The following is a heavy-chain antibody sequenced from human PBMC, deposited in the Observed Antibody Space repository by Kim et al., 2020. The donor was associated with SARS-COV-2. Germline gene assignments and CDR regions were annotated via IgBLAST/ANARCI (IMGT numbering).Heavy chain of an antibody. V-gene: IGHV3-49*03. CDR2: IRSKAYGGTT. Sequence: GGSLRLSCTASGFTFGDYAMSWFRQAPGKGLEWVGFIRSKAYGGTTEYAASVKGRFTISRDDSKSIAYLQMNSLKTEDTAVYYCTRGGSGSYRPNWFDPWGQGTMVTVSS. CDR1: GFTFGDYA. CDR3: TRGGSGSYRPNWFDP. D-gene: IGHD3-10*01. J-gene: IGHJ5*02.